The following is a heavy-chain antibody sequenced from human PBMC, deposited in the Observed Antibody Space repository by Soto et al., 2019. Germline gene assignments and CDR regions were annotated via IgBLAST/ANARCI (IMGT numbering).Heavy chain of an antibody. D-gene: IGHD6-19*01. CDR3: ARDPNSGGWINAFDI. CDR1: GDSVSSNSAA. Sequence: SQTLSLTCAISGDSVSSNSAAWNWIRQSPSRGLEWLGRTYYRSKWYNEYAEPVKSRVIINPDTSKNQFSLQLNSVTPEDTAVYYCARDPNSGGWINAFDIWGQGTMVTVSS. CDR2: TYYRSKWYN. J-gene: IGHJ3*02. V-gene: IGHV6-1*01.